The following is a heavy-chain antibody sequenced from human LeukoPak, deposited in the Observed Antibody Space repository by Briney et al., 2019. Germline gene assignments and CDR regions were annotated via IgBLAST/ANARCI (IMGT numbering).Heavy chain of an antibody. CDR3: AREAGLRDWFDP. D-gene: IGHD2-15*01. V-gene: IGHV1-69*13. CDR2: IIPLFGTA. Sequence: ASVKVSCKASGGTFSTYGISWVRQAPGQGLEWMGGIIPLFGTANYARKFQDRVTITADESTRTAYMELSSLRSEDTAVYYCAREAGLRDWFDPWGQGTLVTVSS. CDR1: GGTFSTYG. J-gene: IGHJ5*02.